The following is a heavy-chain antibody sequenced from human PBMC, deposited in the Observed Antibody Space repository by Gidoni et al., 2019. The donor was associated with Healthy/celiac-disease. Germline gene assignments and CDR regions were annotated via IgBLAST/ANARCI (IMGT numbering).Heavy chain of an antibody. Sequence: EVQLVESGGGLVQPGGSPRLSCAASGFTFSSYEMNWVRQAPGKGLEWVSYLSISGSTIYYADSVKGRFTISRDNAKNSLYLQMNSLRAEDTAVYYCASWLGYCSGGSCRGFDYWGQGTLVTVSS. CDR2: LSISGSTI. CDR3: ASWLGYCSGGSCRGFDY. V-gene: IGHV3-48*03. J-gene: IGHJ4*02. CDR1: GFTFSSYE. D-gene: IGHD2-15*01.